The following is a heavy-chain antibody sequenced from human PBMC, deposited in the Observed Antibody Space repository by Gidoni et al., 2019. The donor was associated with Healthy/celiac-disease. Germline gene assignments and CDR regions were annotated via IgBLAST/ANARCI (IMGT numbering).Heavy chain of an antibody. D-gene: IGHD4-4*01. V-gene: IGHV3-30*18. Sequence: QVQLVESGGGVVQPGRSLRLSCEASGFTFSTYGMHWVRQTPGKGLEWVAVISFDGSNNYYGDSVKGRFTISRDNSKNTLFLQMNSLRPEDTAVYFCAKDVSNYLGIDVWGQGTTVTVSS. J-gene: IGHJ6*02. CDR1: GFTFSTYG. CDR3: AKDVSNYLGIDV. CDR2: ISFDGSNN.